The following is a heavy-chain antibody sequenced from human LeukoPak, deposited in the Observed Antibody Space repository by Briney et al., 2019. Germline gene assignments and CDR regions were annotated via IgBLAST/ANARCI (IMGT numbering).Heavy chain of an antibody. D-gene: IGHD6-19*01. CDR2: INLSGGST. Sequence: ASVKVSCKASGYTFNAYYMHWVRQAPGQGLEWKGIINLSGGSTRYAQEFQGRVTMTRDTSTSTVHMDLSSLRSDDTAVYYCARESDIAVAGTGFDYWGQGTLVTVSS. CDR1: GYTFNAYY. J-gene: IGHJ4*02. V-gene: IGHV1-46*02. CDR3: ARESDIAVAGTGFDY.